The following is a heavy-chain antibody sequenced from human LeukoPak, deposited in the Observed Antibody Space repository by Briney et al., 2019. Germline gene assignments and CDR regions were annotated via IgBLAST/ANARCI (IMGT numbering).Heavy chain of an antibody. CDR3: ARDLRPRRKYYYDSSGYYDAFDI. J-gene: IGHJ3*02. V-gene: IGHV3-21*01. CDR2: ISSSSSYI. D-gene: IGHD3-22*01. CDR1: GFTFSSYS. Sequence: SGGSLRLSCAASGFTFSSYSMNWVRQAPGKGLEWVSSISSSSSYIYYADSVKGRFTISRDNAKNSLYLQMNSLRAEDTAVYYCARDLRPRRKYYYDSSGYYDAFDIWGQGTMVTVSS.